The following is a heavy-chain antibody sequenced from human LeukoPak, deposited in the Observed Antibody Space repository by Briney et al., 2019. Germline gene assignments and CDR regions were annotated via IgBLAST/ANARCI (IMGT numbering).Heavy chain of an antibody. V-gene: IGHV1-18*01. CDR3: ARSHSGSLRAPFDL. Sequence: ASVKVSCKASGYSFTNYGIIWVRQAPGQGLEWMGWISPYNGNAKYSERVQGRVTLTADTSTNTAYMVIRSLRFDDTAMYYCARSHSGSLRAPFDLWGQGTLVTVSS. D-gene: IGHD3-22*01. CDR2: ISPYNGNA. J-gene: IGHJ4*02. CDR1: GYSFTNYG.